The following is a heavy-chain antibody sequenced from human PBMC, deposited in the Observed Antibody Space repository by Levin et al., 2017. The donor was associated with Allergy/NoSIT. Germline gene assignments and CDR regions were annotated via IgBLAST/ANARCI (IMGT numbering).Heavy chain of an antibody. CDR3: ARDRYYYDSSGYYLDY. CDR1: GFTFSSYG. CDR2: IWYDGSNK. Sequence: SCAASGFTFSSYGMHWVRQAPGKGLEWVAVIWYDGSNKYYADSVKGRFTISRDNSKNTLYLQMNSLRAEDTAVYYCARDRYYYDSSGYYLDYWGQGTLVTVSS. D-gene: IGHD3-22*01. J-gene: IGHJ4*02. V-gene: IGHV3-33*01.